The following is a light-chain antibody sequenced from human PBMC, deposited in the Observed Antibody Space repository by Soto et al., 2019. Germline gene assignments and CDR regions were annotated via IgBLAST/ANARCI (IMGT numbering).Light chain of an antibody. J-gene: IGKJ4*01. CDR1: QSVSSSY. CDR2: GAS. V-gene: IGKV3D-15*01. CDR3: QQYNNWPVT. Sequence: EIVMTQSPATLSVSPGERATLSCRASQSVSSSYLAWYQQKVGQTPRLPIHGASTRATGIAARFSGSGSGTEFTLTISGLQSEDFATYYCQQYNNWPVTFGGGTKVDIK.